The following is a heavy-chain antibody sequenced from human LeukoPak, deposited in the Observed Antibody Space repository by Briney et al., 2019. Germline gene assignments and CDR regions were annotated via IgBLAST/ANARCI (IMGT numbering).Heavy chain of an antibody. Sequence: GGSLRLSCAASGFSFRRYDMHWVRQAPGKGLEWVSATSYDGSSEHYADFVKGRFSISRDNSRNTLSLQMDTLRPEDTSIYYCARAKGLAGSYLDNWFDPWGQGTRVIVSS. CDR2: TSYDGSSE. J-gene: IGHJ5*02. CDR1: GFSFRRYD. V-gene: IGHV3-30*04. D-gene: IGHD1-26*01. CDR3: ARAKGLAGSYLDNWFDP.